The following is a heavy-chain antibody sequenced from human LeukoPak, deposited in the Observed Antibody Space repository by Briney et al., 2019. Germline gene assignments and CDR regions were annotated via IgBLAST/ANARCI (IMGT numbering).Heavy chain of an antibody. CDR3: ARRGCNGGSCYAY. D-gene: IGHD2-15*01. V-gene: IGHV5-51*01. CDR1: GFTFRDYY. J-gene: IGHJ4*02. Sequence: GGSLRLSCVASGFTFRDYYMSWIRQAPGKGLEWMGIIYPGDSDTRYSPSFQGQVTISADKSISTAYLQWSSLGASDTAMYYCARRGCNGGSCYAYWGQGTLVTVSS. CDR2: IYPGDSDT.